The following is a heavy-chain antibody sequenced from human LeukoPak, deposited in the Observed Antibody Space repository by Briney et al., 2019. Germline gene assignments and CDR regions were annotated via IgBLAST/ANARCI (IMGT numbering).Heavy chain of an antibody. D-gene: IGHD2-15*01. J-gene: IGHJ5*02. CDR1: GGSISSYY. CDR2: IYYSGST. V-gene: IGHV4-39*07. CDR3: ARVLRFLSVVVVAANLNWFDP. Sequence: SETLSLTCTVSGGSISSYYWGWIRQPPGKGLEWIGSIYYSGSTYYNPSLKSRVTISVDTSKNQFSLKLSSVTAADTAVYYCARVLRFLSVVVVAANLNWFDPWGQGTLVTVSS.